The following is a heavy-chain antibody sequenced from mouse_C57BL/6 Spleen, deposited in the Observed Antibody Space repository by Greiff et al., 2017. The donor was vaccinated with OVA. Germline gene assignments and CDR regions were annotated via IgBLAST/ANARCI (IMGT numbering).Heavy chain of an antibody. CDR1: GYAFSSYW. CDR2: IYPGDGDT. D-gene: IGHD1-1*01. V-gene: IGHV1-80*01. Sequence: QVQLQQSGAELVKPGASVKISCKASGYAFSSYWMNWVKQRPGKGLEWIGQIYPGDGDTNYNGKFKGKATLTADKSSSTAYMQLSSLTSEDSAVYFCARSHAFYYYGSSPIDYWGQGTTLTVSS. J-gene: IGHJ2*01. CDR3: ARSHAFYYYGSSPIDY.